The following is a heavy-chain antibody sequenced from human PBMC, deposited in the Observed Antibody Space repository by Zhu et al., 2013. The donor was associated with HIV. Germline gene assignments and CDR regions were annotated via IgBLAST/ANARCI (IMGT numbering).Heavy chain of an antibody. J-gene: IGHJ6*02. CDR1: GGTFSSYA. CDR3: ARDHSTVTRPLESYYYYYGMDV. CDR2: IIPIFGTA. V-gene: IGHV1-69*01. D-gene: IGHD4-17*01. Sequence: QVQLVQSGAEVKKPGSSVKVSCKASGGTFSSYAISWVRQAPGQGLEWMGGIIPIFGTANYAQKFQGRVTITADESTSTAYMELSSLRSEDTAVYYCARDHSTVTRPLESYYYYYGMDVWGQGTTVTVSS.